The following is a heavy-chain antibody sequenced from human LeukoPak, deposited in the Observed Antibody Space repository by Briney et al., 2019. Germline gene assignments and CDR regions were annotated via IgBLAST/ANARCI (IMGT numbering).Heavy chain of an antibody. CDR2: INHSGST. V-gene: IGHV4-34*01. CDR1: GGSFSGYY. CDR3: AGDPSFFLYSSSGFDP. J-gene: IGHJ5*02. D-gene: IGHD6-6*01. Sequence: PSETLSLTCAVYGGSFSGYYWSWIRQPPGKGLEWIGEINHSGSTNYNPSLKSRVTISVDTSKNQFSLKLSSVTAADTAVYYCAGDPSFFLYSSSGFDPWGQGTLVTVSS.